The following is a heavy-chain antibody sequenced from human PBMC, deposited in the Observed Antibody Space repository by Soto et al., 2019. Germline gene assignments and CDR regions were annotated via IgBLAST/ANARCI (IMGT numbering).Heavy chain of an antibody. CDR2: INHSGST. CDR1: GGSFSGYY. Sequence: SETLSLTCAVYGGSFSGYYWSWIRQPPGKGLEWIGEINHSGSTNYNPSLKSRVTISVDTSKNQFSLKLSSVTAADTAVYYCARAGLYGDYVPSYYYYMDVWGKGTTVTVSS. V-gene: IGHV4-34*01. J-gene: IGHJ6*03. D-gene: IGHD4-17*01. CDR3: ARAGLYGDYVPSYYYYMDV.